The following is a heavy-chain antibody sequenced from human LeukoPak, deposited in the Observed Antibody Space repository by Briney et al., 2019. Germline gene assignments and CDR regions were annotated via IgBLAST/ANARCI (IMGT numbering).Heavy chain of an antibody. Sequence: SETLSLTCAVYGGSFSGYYWSWIRQPPGKGLEWIGEINHSGSTNYNPSLKRRVTISVDTSKSQFSLKLSSVTAADTAVYYCASTGLGFGELSWWFDPWGQGTLVTVSS. J-gene: IGHJ5*02. CDR2: INHSGST. CDR1: GGSFSGYY. D-gene: IGHD3-10*01. CDR3: ASTGLGFGELSWWFDP. V-gene: IGHV4-34*01.